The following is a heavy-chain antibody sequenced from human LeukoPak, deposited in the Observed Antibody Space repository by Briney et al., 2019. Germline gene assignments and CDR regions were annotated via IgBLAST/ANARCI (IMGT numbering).Heavy chain of an antibody. CDR3: ARSAAGDLVFDY. V-gene: IGHV4-59*08. CDR2: FYYSGST. CDR1: GGCISSYY. D-gene: IGHD6-13*01. J-gene: IGHJ4*02. Sequence: SSEILSFTCTISGGCISSYYWSWIRQPPGKGLEWIGYFYYSGSTNYNPSLKSRVTMSVDTSKNQFSLKLSSVTAADTAVYYCARSAAGDLVFDYWGQGTLVTVSS.